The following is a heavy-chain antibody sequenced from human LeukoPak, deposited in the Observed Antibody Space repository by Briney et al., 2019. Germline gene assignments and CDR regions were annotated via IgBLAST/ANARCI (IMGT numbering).Heavy chain of an antibody. J-gene: IGHJ4*02. CDR1: GGSISSYY. V-gene: IGHV4-59*01. Sequence: PSETLSLTCTVSGGSISSYYWSWIRQPPGKGLEWIGYIYYSGSTNYNPSLKSRVTISVDTSKNQFSLKLSSVTAADTAVYYCARGGVVLRYFDWLPFDYWGQRTLVTVSS. CDR3: ARGGVVLRYFDWLPFDY. D-gene: IGHD3-9*01. CDR2: IYYSGST.